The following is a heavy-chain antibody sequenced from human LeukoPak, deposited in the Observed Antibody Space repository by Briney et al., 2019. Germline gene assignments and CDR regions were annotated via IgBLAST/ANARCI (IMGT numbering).Heavy chain of an antibody. J-gene: IGHJ4*02. CDR3: ARDTKYAFDN. CDR2: IGISSGNT. V-gene: IGHV3-48*01. D-gene: IGHD2-2*01. Sequence: GGSLRLSCAASGFTFSSYSMNWVRQAPGKGLEWISYIGISSGNTKYADSVKGRFTISGDKARNSVYLQMNSLRVEDTAVYYCARDTKYAFDNWGQGTLVTVSS. CDR1: GFTFSSYS.